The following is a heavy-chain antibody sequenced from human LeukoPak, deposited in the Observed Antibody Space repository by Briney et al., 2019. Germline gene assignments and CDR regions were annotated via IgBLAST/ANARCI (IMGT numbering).Heavy chain of an antibody. Sequence: SETLSLTCTVSGGSISSYYWSWIRQPPGKGLEWIGYIYYSGSTNYNPSLKSRVTISVDTSKNQFSLKLSSVTAADTAVSYCARASTYYYDSSGYYPNWFDPWGQGTLVTVSS. CDR1: GGSISSYY. V-gene: IGHV4-59*01. CDR2: IYYSGST. J-gene: IGHJ5*02. D-gene: IGHD3-22*01. CDR3: ARASTYYYDSSGYYPNWFDP.